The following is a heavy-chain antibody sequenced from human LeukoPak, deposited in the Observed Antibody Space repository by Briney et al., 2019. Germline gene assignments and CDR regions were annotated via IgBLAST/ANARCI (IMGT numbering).Heavy chain of an antibody. V-gene: IGHV4-34*01. CDR3: ARGVLRYNWFDP. D-gene: IGHD3-3*01. CDR1: GGSFSGYY. J-gene: IGHJ5*02. CDR2: MNHSGST. Sequence: PSETLSLTCAVYGGSFSGYYWSWIRQPPGKGLEWIGEMNHSGSTNYNPSLKSRATISVDTSKNQLSLKLSSVTAADTAVYYCARGVLRYNWFDPWGQGTLVTVSS.